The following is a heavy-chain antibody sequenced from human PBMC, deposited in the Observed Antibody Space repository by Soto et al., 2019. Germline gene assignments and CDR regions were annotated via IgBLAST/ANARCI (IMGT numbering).Heavy chain of an antibody. CDR3: ARPSGYNWNDYYFDY. CDR1: GGTFSNDI. V-gene: IGHV1-69*02. D-gene: IGHD1-20*01. J-gene: IGHJ4*02. CDR2: IIPLLDIA. Sequence: GASVKVSCKASGGTFSNDIITWVRQAPGQGLEWMGRIIPLLDIANYAQKFQGRVTITADKSTSTAYMELNSLRSEDTAVYYCARPSGYNWNDYYFDYWGQGTLVTVSS.